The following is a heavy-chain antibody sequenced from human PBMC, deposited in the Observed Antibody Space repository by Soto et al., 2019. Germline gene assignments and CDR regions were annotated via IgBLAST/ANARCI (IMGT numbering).Heavy chain of an antibody. CDR3: ARVPEGSGSYRYYYYYYMDV. D-gene: IGHD3-10*01. V-gene: IGHV4-31*03. Sequence: QVQLQESGPGLVKPSQTLSLTCTVSGGSISSGGYYWSWIRQHPGKGLEWIAYIYYTGSTYYNPSLKGRLTISVDTSKNQFSLRLSSVTAADTAVYYCARVPEGSGSYRYYYYYYMDVWGKGTTVTVSS. CDR2: IYYTGST. CDR1: GGSISSGGYY. J-gene: IGHJ6*03.